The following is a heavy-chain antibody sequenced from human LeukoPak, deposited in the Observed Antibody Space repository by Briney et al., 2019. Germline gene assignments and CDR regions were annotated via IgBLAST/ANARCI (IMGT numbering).Heavy chain of an antibody. J-gene: IGHJ4*01. Sequence: PSETLSLTCTVSGGSISTYYWSWIRQSPGKGLEWIGYIYYSGSTNYNPSLKSRLTISVDTSKNQFSLKLSSVTAADTAVYYCARDLIVASSIAAAKLVYYFDYWGQGTLVTVSS. CDR2: IYYSGST. V-gene: IGHV4-59*12. CDR1: GGSISTYY. D-gene: IGHD6-13*01. CDR3: ARDLIVASSIAAAKLVYYFDY.